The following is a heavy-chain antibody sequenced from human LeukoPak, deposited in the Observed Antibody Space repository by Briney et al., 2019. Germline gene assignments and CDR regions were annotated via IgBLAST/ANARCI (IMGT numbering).Heavy chain of an antibody. CDR1: GLTFRNYA. CDR2: IWFDGTEK. D-gene: IGHD3-22*01. Sequence: PGGSLRLSCAASGLTFRNYAMHWVRQAPGGRLEGVAVIWFDGTEKYYAASVMGRFTISRDSSESTLYLQMNGLRTEDTAVYYCARVNGPNSGYYYTLDLWGQGTPVTVSS. J-gene: IGHJ5*02. V-gene: IGHV3-33*01. CDR3: ARVNGPNSGYYYTLDL.